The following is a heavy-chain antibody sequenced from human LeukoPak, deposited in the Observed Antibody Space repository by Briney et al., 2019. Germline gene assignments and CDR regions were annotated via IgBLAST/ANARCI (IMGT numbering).Heavy chain of an antibody. CDR3: AHRDTTMVRVDY. CDR2: IKSKTDGGTT. Sequence: GGSLRLSCAASGFTFRNASMSWVRQAPGKGLEWVGRIKSKTDGGTTDYAAPVKGRFTISRDDSKTTLYLQMTSLTTEDTAVYFCAHRDTTMVRVDYWGQGTLVTVSS. CDR1: GFTFRNAS. J-gene: IGHJ4*02. V-gene: IGHV3-15*01. D-gene: IGHD5-18*01.